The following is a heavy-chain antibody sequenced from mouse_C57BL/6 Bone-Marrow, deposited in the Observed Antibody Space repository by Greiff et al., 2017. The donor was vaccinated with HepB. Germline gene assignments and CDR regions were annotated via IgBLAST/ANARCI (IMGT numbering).Heavy chain of an antibody. CDR1: GFTFSSYG. D-gene: IGHD1-1*01. J-gene: IGHJ2*01. CDR2: ISSGGSYT. V-gene: IGHV5-6*01. CDR3: ARQVLPYFDY. Sequence: EVKVIESGGDLVKPGGSLKLSCAASGFTFSSYGMSWVRQTPDKRLEWVATISSGGSYTYYPDSVKGRFTISRDNAKNTLYLQMSSLKSEDTAMYYCARQVLPYFDYWGRGTTLTVSS.